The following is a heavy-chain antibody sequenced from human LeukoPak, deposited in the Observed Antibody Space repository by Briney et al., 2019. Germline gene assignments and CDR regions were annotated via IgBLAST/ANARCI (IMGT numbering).Heavy chain of an antibody. CDR2: IIPIFGTA. J-gene: IGHJ4*02. CDR1: GGTFSSYA. V-gene: IGHV1-69*05. Sequence: VASVKVSCKASGGTFSSYAISWVRQAPGQGLEWMGGIIPIFGTANYAQKFQGRVTITTDESTSTAYMELSSLRSEDTAVYYCARELAAAGPTDYWGQGTLVTVSS. D-gene: IGHD6-13*01. CDR3: ARELAAAGPTDY.